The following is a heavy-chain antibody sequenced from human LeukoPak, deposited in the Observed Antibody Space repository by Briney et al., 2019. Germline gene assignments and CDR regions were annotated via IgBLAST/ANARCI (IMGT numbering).Heavy chain of an antibody. V-gene: IGHV3-15*04. Sequence: GGSLRLSCAASGFTFSSAWMSWVRQAPGKGLEWIGRVESKSDGGTTDYAAPVKGRFIISRDDSKNTLYLQMNSLKTEDTAVYYCTTDAGYSSRWYNYWGQGILVTVSS. D-gene: IGHD6-13*01. CDR1: GFTFSSAW. CDR3: TTDAGYSSRWYNY. CDR2: VESKSDGGTT. J-gene: IGHJ4*02.